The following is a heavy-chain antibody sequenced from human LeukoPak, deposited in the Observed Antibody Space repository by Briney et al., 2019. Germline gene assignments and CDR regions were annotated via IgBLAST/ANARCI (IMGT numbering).Heavy chain of an antibody. J-gene: IGHJ4*02. CDR3: ARDMRPRYFDPFDY. Sequence: GGSLRLSCAASGFTFSSYEMNWVRQAPGKGLEWVSYISSSGSTIYYADSVKGRFTISRDNAKNSLYLQMSSLRAEDTAVYYCARDMRPRYFDPFDYWGQGTLVTVSS. V-gene: IGHV3-48*03. D-gene: IGHD3-9*01. CDR2: ISSSGSTI. CDR1: GFTFSSYE.